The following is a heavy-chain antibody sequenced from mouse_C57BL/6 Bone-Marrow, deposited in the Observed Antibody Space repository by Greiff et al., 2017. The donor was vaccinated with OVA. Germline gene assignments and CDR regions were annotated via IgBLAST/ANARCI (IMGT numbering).Heavy chain of an antibody. CDR2: ISYDGSN. Sequence: EVQLQQSGPGLVKPSQSLSLTCSVTGYSIPSGYYWNWIRQFPGNKLEWMGYISYDGSNNYNPSLKNRISITRDTSKNQFFLKLNSVTTEDTATYYCARGYYGSSSWFAYWGQGTLVTVSA. J-gene: IGHJ3*01. CDR3: ARGYYGSSSWFAY. V-gene: IGHV3-6*01. CDR1: GYSIPSGYY. D-gene: IGHD1-1*01.